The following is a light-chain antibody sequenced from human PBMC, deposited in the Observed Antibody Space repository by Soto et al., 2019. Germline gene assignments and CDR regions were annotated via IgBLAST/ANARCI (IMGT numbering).Light chain of an antibody. V-gene: IGLV2-8*01. CDR1: SSDVGAYNY. CDR3: SSYAGNNKLV. CDR2: EVS. Sequence: QSVLTQPPSASGSPGQSVTISCTGTSSDVGAYNYVSWYQQHPGKAPKLMIYEVSKRPSGVPDRFSGSKSGNTASLTVSGLQAEDEADYYCSSYAGNNKLVFGGGTSSPS. J-gene: IGLJ2*01.